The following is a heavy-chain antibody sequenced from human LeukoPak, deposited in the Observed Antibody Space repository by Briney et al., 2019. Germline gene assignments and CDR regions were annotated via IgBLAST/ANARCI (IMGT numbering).Heavy chain of an antibody. CDR1: GDSISTFY. Sequence: SETLSLTCTVFGDSISTFYWSWIRQPAGKGLEWIGHIYTSGSTNYNPSLKSRVTMSLDTSKNQFFLKLSSVTAADTAVYYCARDVVAAVGSFDYWGQGILVTVSS. D-gene: IGHD6-13*01. CDR3: ARDVVAAVGSFDY. CDR2: IYTSGST. J-gene: IGHJ4*02. V-gene: IGHV4-4*07.